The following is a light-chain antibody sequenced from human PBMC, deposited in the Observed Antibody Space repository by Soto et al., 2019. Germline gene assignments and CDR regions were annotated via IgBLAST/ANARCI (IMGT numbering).Light chain of an antibody. CDR3: DHYYASPWT. Sequence: IVLTQSPGTLSLAPGARATLSCRASQSANSKYFSWSKPIPGQAPRLLIYGGSSKATGVPDRFRGSGSGTSFTRTIRSLALEEFEAYYGDHYYASPWTCGQGTKVEI. V-gene: IGKV3-20*01. CDR1: QSANSKY. CDR2: GGS. J-gene: IGKJ1*01.